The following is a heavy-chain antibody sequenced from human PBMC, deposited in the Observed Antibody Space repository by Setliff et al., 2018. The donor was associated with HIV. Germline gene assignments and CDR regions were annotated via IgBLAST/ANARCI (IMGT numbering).Heavy chain of an antibody. CDR3: ARPGYYDSSGPYAFDL. CDR1: GYTFTGYY. CDR2: INPSRGGT. D-gene: IGHD3-22*01. J-gene: IGHJ3*01. Sequence: ASVKVSCKASGYTFTGYYMHWVRQAPGQGLEWMGRINPSRGGTNYAQKLQGRVTMTRDTSISTAYMELSRLRSDDTAVYYCARPGYYDSSGPYAFDLWGQGTMVTVSS. V-gene: IGHV1-2*06.